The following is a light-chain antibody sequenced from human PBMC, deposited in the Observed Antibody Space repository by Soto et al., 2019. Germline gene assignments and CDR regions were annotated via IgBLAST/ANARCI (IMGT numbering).Light chain of an antibody. V-gene: IGKV3-15*01. CDR1: QSVSSN. CDR2: GAS. Sequence: EIVMRQPTATRFVSPGEAVTSSCSASQSVSSNLAWYQQRPGQAPRLLIYGASTRATGIPARFSGSGSGTEFTLTISSLQSEDFAVYYCQQYNNWPPITFGQGTRLEI. J-gene: IGKJ5*01. CDR3: QQYNNWPPIT.